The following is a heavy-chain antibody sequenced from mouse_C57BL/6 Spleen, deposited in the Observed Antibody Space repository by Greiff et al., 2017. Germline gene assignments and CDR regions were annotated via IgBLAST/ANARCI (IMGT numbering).Heavy chain of an antibody. CDR1: GYAFSSSW. D-gene: IGHD2-3*01. Sequence: VQLQESGPELVKPGASVKISCKASGYAFSSSWMNWVKQRPGKGLEWIGRIYPGDGDTNYNGKFKGKATLTADKSSSTAYMQLSSLTSEDSAVYFCASDGGPSWFAYWGQGTLVTVSA. CDR2: IYPGDGDT. J-gene: IGHJ3*01. CDR3: ASDGGPSWFAY. V-gene: IGHV1-82*01.